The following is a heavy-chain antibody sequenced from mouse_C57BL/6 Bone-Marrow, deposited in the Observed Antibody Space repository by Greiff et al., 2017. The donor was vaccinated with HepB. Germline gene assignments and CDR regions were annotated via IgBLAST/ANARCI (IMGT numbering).Heavy chain of an antibody. J-gene: IGHJ4*01. D-gene: IGHD1-1*01. V-gene: IGHV1-50*01. Sequence: VKLQQPGAELVKPGASVKLSCKASGYTFTSYWMQWVKQRPGQGLEWIGEIDPSDSYTNYNQKFKGKATLTVDTSSSTAYMQLSSLTSEDSAVYYCARREIHYYGSSYAMDYWGQGTSVTVSS. CDR2: IDPSDSYT. CDR1: GYTFTSYW. CDR3: ARREIHYYGSSYAMDY.